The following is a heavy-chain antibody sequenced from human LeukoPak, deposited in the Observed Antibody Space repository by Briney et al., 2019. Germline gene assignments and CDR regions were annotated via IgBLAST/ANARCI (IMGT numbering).Heavy chain of an antibody. V-gene: IGHV4-4*07. J-gene: IGHJ6*02. CDR2: IYTSGST. CDR1: GGSISSYY. CDR3: AGRVDDFWSGSYGMDV. D-gene: IGHD3-3*01. Sequence: SETLSLTCTVSGGSISSYYWSWIRQPAGKGLEWIGRIYTSGSTNYNPSLKSRVTMPVDTSKNQFSLKLSSVTAADTAVYYCAGRVDDFWSGSYGMDVWGQGTTVTVSS.